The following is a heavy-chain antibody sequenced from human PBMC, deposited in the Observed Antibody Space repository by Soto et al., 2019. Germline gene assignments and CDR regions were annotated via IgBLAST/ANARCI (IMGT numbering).Heavy chain of an antibody. CDR2: ISAGGGNT. CDR3: AKHSEYQLLSWFDP. D-gene: IGHD2-2*01. CDR1: GFSFSTYA. J-gene: IGHJ5*02. Sequence: EVQLLESAGGLVQPGGSLRLSCAASGFSFSTYAMSWVRQAPGKGLEWVSGISAGGGNTFYADSVRGRFTISRDNSKNTLDLQMSSLRAEDTALYYCAKHSEYQLLSWFDPWGQGTLVTVSS. V-gene: IGHV3-23*01.